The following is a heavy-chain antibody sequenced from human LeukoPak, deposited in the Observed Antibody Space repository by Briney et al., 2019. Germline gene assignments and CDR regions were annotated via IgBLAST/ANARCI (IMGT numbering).Heavy chain of an antibody. Sequence: PGGSLRLSCSASGFSFRNYAMHWVRQAPGKGLEFVSGMNDDWGTTDYADSVKGRFTISRDNSRNTLHLQMSSLRVEDTAVYYCVKDSSSGSYFDYWGQGTLVTVSS. J-gene: IGHJ4*02. CDR3: VKDSSSGSYFDY. CDR1: GFSFRNYA. CDR2: MNDDWGTT. V-gene: IGHV3-64D*06. D-gene: IGHD3-10*01.